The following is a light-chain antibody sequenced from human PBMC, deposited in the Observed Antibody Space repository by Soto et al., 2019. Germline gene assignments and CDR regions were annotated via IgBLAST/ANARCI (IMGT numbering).Light chain of an antibody. J-gene: IGKJ1*01. Sequence: DIQMTQSPSTLCGSLGESVTITCRASQTISSWLAWYQQKPGKAPKLLIYKASTLKSGVPSRFSGSGSGTEFTLTISSLQPDDFATYYCQHYNSYSEAFGQGTKVDI. V-gene: IGKV1-5*03. CDR2: KAS. CDR3: QHYNSYSEA. CDR1: QTISSW.